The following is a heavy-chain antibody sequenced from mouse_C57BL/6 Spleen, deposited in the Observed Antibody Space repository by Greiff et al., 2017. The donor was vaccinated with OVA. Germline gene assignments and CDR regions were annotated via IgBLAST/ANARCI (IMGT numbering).Heavy chain of an antibody. CDR2: IDPSDSYT. CDR3: ARRYDGSAFDY. D-gene: IGHD2-3*01. V-gene: IGHV1-50*01. Sequence: HVQLQQPGAELVKPGASVKLSCKASGYTFTSYWMQWVKQRPGQGLEWIGEIDPSDSYTNYNQKFKGKATLTVDTSSSTAYMQLSSLTSEDSAVYYCARRYDGSAFDYWGQGTLVTVSA. CDR1: GYTFTSYW. J-gene: IGHJ3*01.